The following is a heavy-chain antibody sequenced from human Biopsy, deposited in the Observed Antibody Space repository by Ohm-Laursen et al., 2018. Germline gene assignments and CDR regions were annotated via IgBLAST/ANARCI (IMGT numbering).Heavy chain of an antibody. J-gene: IGHJ4*02. Sequence: GASVKVSCKASGYTFKDYYIHWVRQSPGQGLEWMGWVNPNSGATNSAEKFRGRVTLTRDTSISAVYIELRRLKSDDAAVYFCARDRMTDVFGGPTRTDVFDSWGQGTPVTVSS. D-gene: IGHD3-10*01. CDR2: VNPNSGAT. CDR3: ARDRMTDVFGGPTRTDVFDS. V-gene: IGHV1-2*02. CDR1: GYTFKDYY.